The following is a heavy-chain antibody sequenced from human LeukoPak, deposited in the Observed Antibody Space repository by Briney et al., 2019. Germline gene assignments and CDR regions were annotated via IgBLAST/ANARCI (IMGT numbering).Heavy chain of an antibody. V-gene: IGHV1-8*01. Sequence: ASVKVSCKASGYTFTSYDINWVRQATGQGLEWMGWMNPDSGNTGYAQKFQGRVTMTRNTSISTAYMELSSLRSEDTAVYYCARVGTTVTTGVSQGYYMDVWGKGTTVTISS. CDR1: GYTFTSYD. J-gene: IGHJ6*03. CDR3: ARVGTTVTTGVSQGYYMDV. CDR2: MNPDSGNT. D-gene: IGHD4-17*01.